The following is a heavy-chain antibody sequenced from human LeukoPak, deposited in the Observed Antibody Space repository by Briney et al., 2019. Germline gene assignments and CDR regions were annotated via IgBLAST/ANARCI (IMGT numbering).Heavy chain of an antibody. CDR2: MNPNSGNT. J-gene: IGHJ4*02. CDR1: GYTFTSYD. V-gene: IGHV1-8*03. CDR3: AFITMVRGATDY. Sequence: ASVKVSCKASGYTFTSYDINWVRQATRQGLEWMGWMNPNSGNTGYAQKFQGRVTITRNTSISTAYMELSSLRSEDTAVYYCAFITMVRGATDYWGQGTLVTVSS. D-gene: IGHD3-10*01.